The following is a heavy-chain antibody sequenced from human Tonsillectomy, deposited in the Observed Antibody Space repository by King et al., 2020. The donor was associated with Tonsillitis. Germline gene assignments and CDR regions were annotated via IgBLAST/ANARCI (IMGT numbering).Heavy chain of an antibody. CDR1: GGTFTNYA. D-gene: IGHD3-22*01. V-gene: IGHV1-69*04. CDR3: ATDYDRSGYFPNWFDP. J-gene: IGHJ5*02. CDR2: VIPILGIA. Sequence: QLVQSGAEVKKPGSSVKVSCKASGGTFTNYAINWVRQAPGQGLEWMGRVIPILGIANYAQRFQGRVTITADRSTSTAYTELSSLRSEDTAVYYCATDYDRSGYFPNWFDPWGQGTLVTVSS.